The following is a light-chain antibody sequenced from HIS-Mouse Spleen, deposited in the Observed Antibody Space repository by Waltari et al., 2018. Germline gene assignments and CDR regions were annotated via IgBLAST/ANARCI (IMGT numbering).Light chain of an antibody. CDR3: QQLNSYPPT. CDR1: LGISSY. CDR2: AAS. V-gene: IGKV1-9*01. J-gene: IGKJ1*01. Sequence: QLTQSPSFLSASVGARVPIPFRVSLGISSYLAWYQQKPGKAPKLLIYAASTLQSGVPSRFSGSGARTEFTLTISSLQPEDVATYYCQQLNSYPPTFGQGTKVEIK.